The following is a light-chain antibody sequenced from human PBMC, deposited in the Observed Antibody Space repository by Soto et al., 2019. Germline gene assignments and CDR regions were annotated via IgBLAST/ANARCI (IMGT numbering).Light chain of an antibody. V-gene: IGKV3-20*01. CDR3: QQYGSSAKYT. CDR1: QSVSSNY. CDR2: DAS. Sequence: VLTQSPGTLSLSPGERVTLSCRASQSVSSNYLAWYQQKPGQAPRLLIYDASRRAPGIPGRFSGSGSGTDFTLAISRLEPEDFAVYDWQQYGSSAKYTFGQGTKQEIK. J-gene: IGKJ2*01.